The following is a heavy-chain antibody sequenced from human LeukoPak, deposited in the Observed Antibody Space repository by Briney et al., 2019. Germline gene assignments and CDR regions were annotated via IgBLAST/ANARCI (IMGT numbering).Heavy chain of an antibody. CDR2: IYTSGST. Sequence: SETLSLTCTVSGGSISSSSYYWSWIRQPAGKGLEWIGRIYTSGSTNYNPSLKSRVTISVDTSKNQFSLKLSSVTAADTAVYYCARDVVVVVPAASTWFDPWGQGTLVTVSS. CDR3: ARDVVVVVPAASTWFDP. J-gene: IGHJ5*02. CDR1: GGSISSSSYY. D-gene: IGHD2-2*01. V-gene: IGHV4-61*02.